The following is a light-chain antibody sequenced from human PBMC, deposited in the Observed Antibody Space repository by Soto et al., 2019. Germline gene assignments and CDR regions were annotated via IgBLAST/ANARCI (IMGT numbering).Light chain of an antibody. CDR2: DAS. J-gene: IGKJ1*01. CDR1: QSISSL. V-gene: IGKV1-5*01. Sequence: DIQMAPSPSTLSASVGDRVPITCRARQSISSLLAWYQQKPGKAPKLLIYDASSLESGVPSRFSGSGSGTEFTLTISSLQPDDFATYYCQQYNSYRTFGQGTKVDIK. CDR3: QQYNSYRT.